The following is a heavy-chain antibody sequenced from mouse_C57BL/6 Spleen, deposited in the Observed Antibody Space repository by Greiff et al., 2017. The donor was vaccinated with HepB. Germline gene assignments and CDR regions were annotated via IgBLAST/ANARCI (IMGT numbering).Heavy chain of an antibody. D-gene: IGHD1-1*01. J-gene: IGHJ2*01. CDR2: ISSGSSTI. CDR1: GFTFSDYG. V-gene: IGHV5-17*01. CDR3: ARSHFYGIPLHH. Sequence: EVKLMESGGGLVKPGGSLKLSCAASGFTFSDYGMHWVRQAPEKGLEWVAYISSGSSTIYYADTVKGRFTISRDNAKNTLFLQMTSLRSEDTALYYCARSHFYGIPLHHWCQGTTLTVSS.